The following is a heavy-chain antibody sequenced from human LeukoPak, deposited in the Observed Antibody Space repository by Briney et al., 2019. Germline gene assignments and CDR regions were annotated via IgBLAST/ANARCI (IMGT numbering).Heavy chain of an antibody. J-gene: IGHJ5*02. D-gene: IGHD3-10*01. CDR1: GGTFRGYY. CDR3: ARGLRFHVGSGNWFDL. CDR2: IDHSGST. Sequence: PSETLSLTCAVAGGTFRGYYWSWIRQPPGKWLAWVGEIDHSGSTNYNPSLESRLTLSVDTSKSQVSLNLNSVTAADTAVYYCARGLRFHVGSGNWFDLWGQGTLVTVSS. V-gene: IGHV4-34*01.